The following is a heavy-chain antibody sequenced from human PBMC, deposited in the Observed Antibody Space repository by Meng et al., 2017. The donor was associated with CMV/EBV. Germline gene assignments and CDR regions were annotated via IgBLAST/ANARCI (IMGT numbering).Heavy chain of an antibody. CDR2: INHSGST. CDR1: GGSFSGYY. CDR3: ARGSIAARLGLGD. D-gene: IGHD6-6*01. J-gene: IGHJ4*02. Sequence: QVPLQELGAGLLKPSETLSLTCTGYGGSFSGYYWSWIRQPPGKGLEWIGEINHSGSTNYNPSLKSRVTISVDTSKNQFSLKLSSVTAADTAVYYCARGSIAARLGLGDWGQGTLVTVSS. V-gene: IGHV4-34*01.